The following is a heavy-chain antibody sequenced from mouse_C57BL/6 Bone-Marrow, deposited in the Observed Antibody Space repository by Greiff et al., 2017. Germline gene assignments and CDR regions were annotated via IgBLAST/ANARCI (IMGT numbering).Heavy chain of an antibody. Sequence: QVQLQQSGPELVKPGASVKISCKASGYSFTSYYIHWVKQRPGQGLEWIGWIYPGSGNTKYNEKFKGKATLTADTSSSTAYMQLSSLTSEDSAVYWCASGGMRRVFDYWGQGTTLTVSS. CDR2: IYPGSGNT. CDR1: GYSFTSYY. CDR3: ASGGMRRVFDY. J-gene: IGHJ2*01. V-gene: IGHV1-66*01. D-gene: IGHD2-10*02.